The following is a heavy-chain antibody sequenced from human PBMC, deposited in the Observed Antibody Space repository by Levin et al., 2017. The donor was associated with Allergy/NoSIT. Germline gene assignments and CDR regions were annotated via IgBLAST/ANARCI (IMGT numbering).Heavy chain of an antibody. CDR1: GFTFSSSA. CDR3: ARSFYGSGSYYNSPYYYYYGMDV. D-gene: IGHD3-10*01. J-gene: IGHJ6*02. Sequence: LSLTCAASGFTFSSSAMHWVRQAPGKGLEWVAVISYDGSNKYYADSVKGRFTISRDNSKNTLYLQMNSLRAEDTAVYYCARSFYGSGSYYNSPYYYYYGMDVWGQGTTVTVSS. V-gene: IGHV3-30-3*01. CDR2: ISYDGSNK.